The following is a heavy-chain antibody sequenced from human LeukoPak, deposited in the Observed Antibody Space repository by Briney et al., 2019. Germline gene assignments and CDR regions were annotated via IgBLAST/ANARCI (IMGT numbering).Heavy chain of an antibody. J-gene: IGHJ4*02. CDR2: INSDGSST. V-gene: IGHV3-74*01. Sequence: GGSLRLSCVASGFTFSNYWMTWVRQAPGKGLVWVSRINSDGSSTTYADSVKGRFTISRDNAKNTLYLQMSSLRAEDTAVYYCARGGSTSCYGWGQGTLVTVSS. CDR3: ARGGSTSCYG. CDR1: GFTFSNYW. D-gene: IGHD2-2*01.